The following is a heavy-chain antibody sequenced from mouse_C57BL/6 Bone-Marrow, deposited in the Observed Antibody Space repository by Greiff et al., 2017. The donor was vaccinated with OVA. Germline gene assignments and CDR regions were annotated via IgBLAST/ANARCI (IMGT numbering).Heavy chain of an antibody. CDR2: IIPGSGGT. CDR1: GYAFTNYL. V-gene: IGHV1-54*01. CDR3: GRLSYYGGFAY. Sequence: VQLQQSGAELVRPGTSVKVSCKASGYAFTNYLIEWVKQRPGQGLEWIGVIIPGSGGTNYNEKFKGKATLTADKSSSTAYMQLSSLTSEDSAVYFCGRLSYYGGFAYWGQGTLVTVSA. D-gene: IGHD1-1*01. J-gene: IGHJ3*01.